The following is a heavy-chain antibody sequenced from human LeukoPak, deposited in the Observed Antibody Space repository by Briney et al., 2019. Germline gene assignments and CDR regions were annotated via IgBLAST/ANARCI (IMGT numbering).Heavy chain of an antibody. D-gene: IGHD2-2*01. J-gene: IGHJ4*02. CDR1: GYAFSGYY. V-gene: IGHV1-2*02. CDR3: ARLGCSSTSCYEYYFDY. CDR2: INPNSGGT. Sequence: GESLKISCKASGYAFSGYYMHWVRQAPGQGLEWMGWINPNSGGTNYAQKFQGRVTMTRDTSISTAYMELSRLRSDDTAVYYCARLGCSSTSCYEYYFDYWGQGTLVTVSS.